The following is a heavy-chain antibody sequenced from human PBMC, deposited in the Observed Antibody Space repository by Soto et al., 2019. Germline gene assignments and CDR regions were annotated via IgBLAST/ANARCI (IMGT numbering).Heavy chain of an antibody. Sequence: KTSETLSLTCAVSGGSISSGNYYWSWIRQPPGKGLEWIGFISYSGSTYYNASLKSRVTISVDTSKNQFSPNLSFVTAADTAVYYCATMGTPATGLYYFDYWGQGTLVTVSS. CDR1: GGSISSGNYY. D-gene: IGHD1-7*01. V-gene: IGHV4-30-4*01. CDR3: ATMGTPATGLYYFDY. CDR2: ISYSGST. J-gene: IGHJ4*02.